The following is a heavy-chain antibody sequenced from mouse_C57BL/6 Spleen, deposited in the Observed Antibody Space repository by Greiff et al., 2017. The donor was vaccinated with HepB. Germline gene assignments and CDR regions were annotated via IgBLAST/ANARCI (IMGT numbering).Heavy chain of an antibody. Sequence: VQLQQSGPELVKPGASVKISCKASGYSFTGYYMNWVKQSPEKSLEWIGEINPSTGGTTYNQKFKAKATLTVDKSSSTAYMQLKSLTSEDSAAYYCALYPGAYWGQGTLVTVSA. CDR1: GYSFTGYY. CDR3: ALYPGAY. J-gene: IGHJ3*01. V-gene: IGHV1-42*01. CDR2: INPSTGGT. D-gene: IGHD2-1*01.